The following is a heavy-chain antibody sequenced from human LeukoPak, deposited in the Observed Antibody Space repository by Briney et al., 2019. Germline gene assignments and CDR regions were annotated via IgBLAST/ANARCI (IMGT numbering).Heavy chain of an antibody. CDR2: IYYSGST. J-gene: IGHJ4*02. D-gene: IGHD3-22*01. V-gene: IGHV4-39*01. CDR3: ATPADYYDSSGYFDY. Sequence: PSETLSLTCTVSGGSISSSSYYWGWIRQPPGKGLEWIGSIYYSGSTCYNPSLKSRVTISVDTSKNQFSLKLSSVTAADTAVYYCATPADYYDSSGYFDYWGQGTLVTVSS. CDR1: GGSISSSSYY.